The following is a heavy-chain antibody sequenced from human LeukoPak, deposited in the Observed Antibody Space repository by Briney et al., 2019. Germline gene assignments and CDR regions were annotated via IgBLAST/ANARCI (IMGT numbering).Heavy chain of an antibody. CDR2: IYRGGNT. D-gene: IGHD6-13*01. CDR1: GLIVSNNY. V-gene: IGHV3-53*01. CDR3: AKNPRRPPIAAAVMPDY. Sequence: PGGSLRLSCAASGLIVSNNYMSWVRQAPGKGLEWVSRIYRGGNTYYADSVKGRFTISRDNSKNTLYLQMNSLRAEDTAVYYCAKNPRRPPIAAAVMPDYWGQGTLVTVSS. J-gene: IGHJ4*02.